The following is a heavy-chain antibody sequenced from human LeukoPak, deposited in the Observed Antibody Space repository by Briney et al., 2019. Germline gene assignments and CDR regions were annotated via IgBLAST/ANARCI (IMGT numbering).Heavy chain of an antibody. CDR2: ISSNGGST. J-gene: IGHJ4*02. D-gene: IGHD3-22*01. CDR3: ARDQGPVLSGYYEY. Sequence: GGSLRLSCAASGFTFSSYAMHWVRQAPGKGLEYVSAISSNGGSTYYANSVKGRFTISRDNSKNTLYLQMGSLRAEDMAVYYCARDQGPVLSGYYEYWGQGTLVTVSS. CDR1: GFTFSSYA. V-gene: IGHV3-64*01.